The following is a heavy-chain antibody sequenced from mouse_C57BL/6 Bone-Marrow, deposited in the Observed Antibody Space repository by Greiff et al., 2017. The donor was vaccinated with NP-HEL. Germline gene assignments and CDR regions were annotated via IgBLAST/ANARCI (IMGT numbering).Heavy chain of an antibody. Sequence: QVQLQQPGAELVKPGASVKMSCKASGYTFTSYWITWVKQRPGQGLEWIGDIYPGSGSTNYNEKFKSKATLTVDTSSSTAYMQLSSLTSEDSAVYYCARNYGSSSHYYAMDYWGQGTSVTVSS. CDR1: GYTFTSYW. CDR3: ARNYGSSSHYYAMDY. V-gene: IGHV1-55*01. D-gene: IGHD1-1*01. J-gene: IGHJ4*01. CDR2: IYPGSGST.